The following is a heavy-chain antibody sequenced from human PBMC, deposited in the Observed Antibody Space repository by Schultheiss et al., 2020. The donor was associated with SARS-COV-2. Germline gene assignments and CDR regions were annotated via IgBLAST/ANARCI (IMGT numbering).Heavy chain of an antibody. CDR1: GFTFSDYY. V-gene: IGHV3-11*01. CDR2: ISGSGTTI. CDR3: ARDNTYYGPMDV. Sequence: GGSLRLSCAASGFTFSDYYMTWIRQAPGKGLEWISSISGSGTTIYYADSLKGRFTISRDNAKISLYLQMNSLRAEDTAIYYCARDNTYYGPMDVWGQGTMVTVSS. J-gene: IGHJ6*02. D-gene: IGHD3-10*01.